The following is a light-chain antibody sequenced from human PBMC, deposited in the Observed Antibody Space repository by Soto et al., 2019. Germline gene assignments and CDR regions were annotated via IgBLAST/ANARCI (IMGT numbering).Light chain of an antibody. CDR1: SSDVGGYNY. CDR3: SSYTSSSTRV. Sequence: QAVVTQPASVSGSPGQSITISCTGTSSDVGGYNYVSWYQQHPGNAPKLMIYEVSNRPSGVSNRFSGSKSGNTASLTISGLQAEDEADYCCSSYTSSSTRVFGGGTQLTVL. J-gene: IGLJ3*02. V-gene: IGLV2-14*01. CDR2: EVS.